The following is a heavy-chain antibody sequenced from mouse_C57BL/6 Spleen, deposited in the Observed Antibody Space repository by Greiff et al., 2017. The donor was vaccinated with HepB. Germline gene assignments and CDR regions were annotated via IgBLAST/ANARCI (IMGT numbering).Heavy chain of an antibody. CDR3: ATTVVAPYWYFDV. V-gene: IGHV1-63*01. D-gene: IGHD1-1*01. CDR1: GYTFTNYW. J-gene: IGHJ1*03. CDR2: IYPGGGYT. Sequence: VKLVESGAELVRPGTSVTMSCKASGYTFTNYWVGWAKQRPGHGLEWIGDIYPGGGYTNYNEKFKGKATLTADKSSSTTYTQFSSLTSEDSAIYYCATTVVAPYWYFDVWGTGTTVTVSS.